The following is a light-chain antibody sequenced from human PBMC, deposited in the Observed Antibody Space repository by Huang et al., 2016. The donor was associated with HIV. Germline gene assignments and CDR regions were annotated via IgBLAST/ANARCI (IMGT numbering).Light chain of an antibody. Sequence: EIQMTQSPSSLSASVGDTVTITCRASQNIDIYLNWYQQRPGKAPKLLIYTASSLQTGVPSRFSGSGSGTYFTLTIDSLQPEDFATYYCLQSYSMFRTFGQGTKLDFK. J-gene: IGKJ2*01. CDR2: TAS. CDR3: LQSYSMFRT. CDR1: QNIDIY. V-gene: IGKV1-39*01.